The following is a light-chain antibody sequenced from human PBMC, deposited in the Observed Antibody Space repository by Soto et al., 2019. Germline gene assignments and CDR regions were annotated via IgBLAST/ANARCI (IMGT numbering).Light chain of an antibody. Sequence: EMMMTQSPAIMSESPGESATLSCRASQSVNSNYLAWYQQHPGQPPRLLIYGISTRATGIPARFSGSGSGTEFSLTISSLQSEDFAVYYCQQYSKWPITFGQGTRLEIK. CDR3: QQYSKWPIT. V-gene: IGKV3-15*01. CDR2: GIS. J-gene: IGKJ5*01. CDR1: QSVNSN.